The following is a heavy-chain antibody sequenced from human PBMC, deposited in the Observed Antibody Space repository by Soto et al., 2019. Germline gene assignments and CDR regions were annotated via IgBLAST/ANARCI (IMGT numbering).Heavy chain of an antibody. Sequence: EVQLLESGGGLVQPGGSLRLSCAASGFTFSSYAMSWVRQAPGKGLEWVSLISGSGGGTYYADSVKGRFTISRDNSKNMLYLQMISLRAEDTAVYSRGKHAAAAAPDYWGQGTLVTLSS. CDR2: ISGSGGGT. D-gene: IGHD6-13*01. J-gene: IGHJ4*02. CDR1: GFTFSSYA. CDR3: GKHAAAAAPDY. V-gene: IGHV3-23*01.